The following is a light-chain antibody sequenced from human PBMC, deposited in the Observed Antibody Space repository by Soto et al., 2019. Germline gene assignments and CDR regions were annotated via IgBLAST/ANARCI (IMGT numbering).Light chain of an antibody. CDR2: NSD. J-gene: IGLJ3*02. CDR3: AAWDDSLDGRL. V-gene: IGLV1-44*01. CDR1: GPNIGSNP. Sequence: QPVLTQPPSASGTPGQRVIISCSGSGPNIGSNPVSWYQQLPGTAPKLLISNSDQRPSGVPDRFSGSKSGTSASLAISGLQSEDEADYFCAAWDDSLDGRLFGGGTKLTVL.